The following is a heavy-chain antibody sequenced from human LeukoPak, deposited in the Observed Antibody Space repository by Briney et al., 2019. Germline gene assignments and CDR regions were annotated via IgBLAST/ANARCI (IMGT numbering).Heavy chain of an antibody. V-gene: IGHV1-18*01. CDR3: AFGEPQDWFDP. J-gene: IGHJ5*02. CDR1: GYTLTSYG. CDR2: ISAYSGNT. D-gene: IGHD3-10*01. Sequence: ASVKVSCKASGYTLTSYGISWVRQAPGQGLEWMGWISAYSGNTNYAQKLQGRVTMTTDTSTSTAYMELRSLRSDDTAVYYCAFGEPQDWFDPWGQGTLVTVSS.